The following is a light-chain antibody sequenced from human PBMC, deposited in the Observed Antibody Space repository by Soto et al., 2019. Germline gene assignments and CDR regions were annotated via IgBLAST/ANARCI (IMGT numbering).Light chain of an antibody. V-gene: IGKV3-15*01. Sequence: EIVMTQSPDTLYVSPGEGATLSCRASQSVRTNVAWYQQKAVQAPRLLIYGASTRATGIPDRFSGSGSGTEFTLTISSLQSEDFAVYYCQQYNSWPPITFGQGTRLEIK. CDR3: QQYNSWPPIT. CDR2: GAS. J-gene: IGKJ5*01. CDR1: QSVRTN.